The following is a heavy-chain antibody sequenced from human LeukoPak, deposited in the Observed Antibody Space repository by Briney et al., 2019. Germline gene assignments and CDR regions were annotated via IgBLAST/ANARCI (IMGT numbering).Heavy chain of an antibody. Sequence: SETLSLTCTVSGGSISSGSYYWSWIRQPAGKGLEWIGRIYTSGSTNYNPSLKSRVTISVDMSKNQLSLKLSSVTAADTAVYYCARGGDYGDYEDYYYYMDVWGKGTTVTVSS. CDR3: ARGGDYGDYEDYYYYMDV. V-gene: IGHV4-61*02. CDR2: IYTSGST. J-gene: IGHJ6*03. CDR1: GGSISSGSYY. D-gene: IGHD4-17*01.